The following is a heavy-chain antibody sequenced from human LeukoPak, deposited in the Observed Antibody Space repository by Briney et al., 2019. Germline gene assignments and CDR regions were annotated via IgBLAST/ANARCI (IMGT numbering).Heavy chain of an antibody. V-gene: IGHV4-34*01. D-gene: IGHD5-18*01. J-gene: IGHJ5*02. CDR3: ARQGRGYSYGYRVGNWFDP. CDR2: INHSGST. CDR1: GGSFSGYY. Sequence: SETLSLTCAVYGGSFSGYYWSWIRQPPGKGLEWIGEINHSGSTNYNPSLKSRVTISVDTSKNQFSLKLSSVTAADTAVYYCARQGRGYSYGYRVGNWFDPWGQGTLVTVSS.